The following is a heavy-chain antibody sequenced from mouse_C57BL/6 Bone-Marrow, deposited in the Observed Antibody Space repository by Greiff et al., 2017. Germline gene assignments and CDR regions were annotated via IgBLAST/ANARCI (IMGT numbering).Heavy chain of an antibody. CDR2: IYPGNSDT. J-gene: IGHJ1*03. D-gene: IGHD4-1*01. V-gene: IGHV1-5*01. CDR3: TRKLTGTWYFDV. Sequence: DVKLQESGTVLARPGASVKMSCKTSGYTFTSYWMHWVKQRPGQGLEWIGAIYPGNSDTSYNQKFKGKAKLTAVTSASTAYMELSSLTNEDSAVYYCTRKLTGTWYFDVWGTGTTVTVSS. CDR1: GYTFTSYW.